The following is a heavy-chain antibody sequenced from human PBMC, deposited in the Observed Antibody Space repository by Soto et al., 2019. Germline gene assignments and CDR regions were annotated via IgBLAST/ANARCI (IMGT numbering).Heavy chain of an antibody. CDR2: ISTYNGNT. Sequence: QVQLVQSGAEVKKPGASVKVSCKASGYIFTSHGISCVRQAPGQGLEWMGRISTYNGNTKYAQKLQGRVTMTTDTSASIAYMELRSLRSDDTAVYYCARDNGQWLVSDWGQGTLVTVSS. D-gene: IGHD6-19*01. CDR3: ARDNGQWLVSD. J-gene: IGHJ1*01. V-gene: IGHV1-18*01. CDR1: GYIFTSHG.